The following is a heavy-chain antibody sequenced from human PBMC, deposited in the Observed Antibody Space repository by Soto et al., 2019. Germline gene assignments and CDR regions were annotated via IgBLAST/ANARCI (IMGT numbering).Heavy chain of an antibody. CDR3: ARTLYGDNVDY. CDR1: GYTFTSYD. D-gene: IGHD4-17*01. J-gene: IGHJ4*02. V-gene: IGHV1-8*01. CDR2: MNPNSGNT. Sequence: QVQLVQSGAEVKKPGASVKVSCKASGYTFTSYDINWVRQATGQGTEWMGWMNPNSGNTGYAQKFQGRVTVNRNNSISTAYIELRSLRSEDTAVYYCARTLYGDNVDYWGQGTLVTVSS.